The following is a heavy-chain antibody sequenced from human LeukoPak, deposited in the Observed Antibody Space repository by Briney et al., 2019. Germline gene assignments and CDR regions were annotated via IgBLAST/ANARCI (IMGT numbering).Heavy chain of an antibody. CDR2: IIPIFGTA. CDR1: GGTFSSYA. Sequence: GASVKVSCKASGGTFSSYAISWVRQAPGQGLEWKGGIIPIFGTANYAQKFQGRVTITADESTSTAYMELSSLRSEDTAVYYCARGPGHHYYYGMDVWGQGTTVTVSS. V-gene: IGHV1-69*13. CDR3: ARGPGHHYYYGMDV. J-gene: IGHJ6*02.